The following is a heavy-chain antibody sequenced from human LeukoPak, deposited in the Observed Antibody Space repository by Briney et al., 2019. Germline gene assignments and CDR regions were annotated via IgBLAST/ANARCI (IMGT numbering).Heavy chain of an antibody. J-gene: IGHJ3*02. D-gene: IGHD3-10*01. CDR1: GGSISSYY. CDR2: IYYSGST. Sequence: SETLSLTCTVSGGSISSYYRSWIRQPPGKGLEWIGYIYYSGSTNYNPSLKSRVTISVDTSKNHFSLKLSSVTAADTAVYYCARHMVRGVHAFDIWGQGTMVTVSS. V-gene: IGHV4-59*01. CDR3: ARHMVRGVHAFDI.